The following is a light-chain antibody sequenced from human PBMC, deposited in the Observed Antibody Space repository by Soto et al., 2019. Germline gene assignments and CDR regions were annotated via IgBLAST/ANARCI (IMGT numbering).Light chain of an antibody. CDR1: QGVSSS. CDR3: QQRSNWPIT. Sequence: EIVFTQSPATLSLSPGERATLSCRASQGVSSSLAWYQQKPGQAPRLLIYDASNRATGIPARFSGSGSGTDFTLTISSLEPEDFAVYYCQQRSNWPITFGQGTRLEIK. V-gene: IGKV3-11*01. CDR2: DAS. J-gene: IGKJ5*01.